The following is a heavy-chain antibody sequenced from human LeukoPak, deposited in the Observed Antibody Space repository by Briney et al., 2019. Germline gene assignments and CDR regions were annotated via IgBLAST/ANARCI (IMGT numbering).Heavy chain of an antibody. CDR1: GYTFTSYG. CDR3: ARGRRGDSSGYYFY. J-gene: IGHJ4*02. D-gene: IGHD3-22*01. V-gene: IGHV1-2*02. Sequence: ASVKVSCKASGYTFTSYGINWVRQAPGQGLEWMGWINPNSGGTNYAQKFQGRVTMTRDTSISTAYMELSRLRSDDTAVYYCARGRRGDSSGYYFYWGQGTLVTVSS. CDR2: INPNSGGT.